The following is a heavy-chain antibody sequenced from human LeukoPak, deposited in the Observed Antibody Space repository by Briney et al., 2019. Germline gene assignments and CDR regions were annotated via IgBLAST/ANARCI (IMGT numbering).Heavy chain of an antibody. CDR2: INAGNGNT. J-gene: IGHJ4*02. V-gene: IGHV1-3*01. Sequence: ASVKVSCKASGYTFTSYAMHWVRQAPGQRLEWMGWINAGNGNTKYSQKFQGRVTITRDTSASTAYMELGSLRSEDTAVYYCARGITMVRGVIPFDYWGQGTLVTVSS. CDR1: GYTFTSYA. CDR3: ARGITMVRGVIPFDY. D-gene: IGHD3-10*01.